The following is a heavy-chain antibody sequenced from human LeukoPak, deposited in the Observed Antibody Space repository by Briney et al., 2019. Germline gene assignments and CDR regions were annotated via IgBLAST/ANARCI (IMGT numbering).Heavy chain of an antibody. V-gene: IGHV4-4*07. CDR2: VYASGST. CDR1: GGSIISHY. Sequence: SETLSLTCTVSGGSIISHYWNWIRQPAGKGLEWIGRVYASGSTTYNPSLKNRGTMSVDTSKNQFSLRLTSVTAADTAVYYCAKDTSSWYSPPGAFDLWGQGTMVTVSS. J-gene: IGHJ3*01. D-gene: IGHD6-13*01. CDR3: AKDTSSWYSPPGAFDL.